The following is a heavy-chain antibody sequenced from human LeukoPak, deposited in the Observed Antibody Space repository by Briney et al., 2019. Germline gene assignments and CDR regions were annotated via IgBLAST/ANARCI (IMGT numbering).Heavy chain of an antibody. Sequence: ASVKVSCKASGYTFTGYYMHWVRQAPGQGLEWMGWINPNSGGTNYAQKFQGRVTMTRDTSISTAYMELSRLRSDDTAVYYCARTSDSSGWYNNAFDIWGQGTMVTASS. CDR3: ARTSDSSGWYNNAFDI. J-gene: IGHJ3*02. CDR2: INPNSGGT. V-gene: IGHV1-2*02. CDR1: GYTFTGYY. D-gene: IGHD6-19*01.